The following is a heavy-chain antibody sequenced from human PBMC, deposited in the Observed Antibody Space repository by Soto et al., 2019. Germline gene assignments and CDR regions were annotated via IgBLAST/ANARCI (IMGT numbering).Heavy chain of an antibody. J-gene: IGHJ4*02. V-gene: IGHV1-69*06. CDR1: GGTFSSYT. D-gene: IGHD1-26*01. CDR2: ISPIFGTP. Sequence: QVQLVQSGAEVKKPGSSVTVSCKASGGTFSSYTISWVRQAPGQGLEWMAGISPIFGTPIYAQKFQDRVTITADNSTMTAYMEMRRQTCEDTAVYYCARVVVGSRLSLDYWGQGTLVTISS. CDR3: ARVVVGSRLSLDY.